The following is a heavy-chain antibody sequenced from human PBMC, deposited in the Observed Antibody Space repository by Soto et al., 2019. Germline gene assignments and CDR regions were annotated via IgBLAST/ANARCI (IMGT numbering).Heavy chain of an antibody. CDR2: MNPNSGNT. CDR1: GYTFTSYD. CDR3: AREITVYWYFDL. D-gene: IGHD4-17*01. Sequence: QVQLVQSGAEVKKPGTSVKVSCKASGYTFTSYDINWVRQATGQGLEWMGWMNPNSGNTGYAQKFQGRVTMTRNTSISTSYMDLSILRSDDTAVYYCAREITVYWYFDLGGRGNLVPVSS. V-gene: IGHV1-8*01. J-gene: IGHJ2*01.